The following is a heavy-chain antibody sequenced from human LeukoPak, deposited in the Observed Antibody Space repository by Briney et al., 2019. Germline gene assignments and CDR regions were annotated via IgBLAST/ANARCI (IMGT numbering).Heavy chain of an antibody. J-gene: IGHJ4*02. V-gene: IGHV3-21*01. D-gene: IGHD3-3*01. CDR1: GFTFSNAW. CDR2: ISSSSSYI. CDR3: ARAWGYDFWSGYHPAAL. Sequence: GGSLRLSCAASGFTFSNAWMNWVRQAPGKGLEWVSSISSSSSYIYYADSVKGRFTISRDNAKNSLYLQMNSLRAEDTAVYYCARAWGYDFWSGYHPAALWGQGTLVTVSS.